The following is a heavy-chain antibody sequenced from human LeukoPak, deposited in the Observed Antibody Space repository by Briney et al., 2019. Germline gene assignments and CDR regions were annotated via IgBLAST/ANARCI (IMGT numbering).Heavy chain of an antibody. V-gene: IGHV1-18*04. D-gene: IGHD5-18*01. CDR3: ARAGIQLWLYNWFDP. CDR2: ISAYNGNT. J-gene: IGHJ5*02. Sequence: ASVKVSCKASGYTFTSYGISWVRQAPGQGLEWMGWISAYNGNTNYAQKLQGRVTMTTDTFTSTAYMELRSLRSDDTAVYYCARAGIQLWLYNWFDPWGQGTLVTVSS. CDR1: GYTFTSYG.